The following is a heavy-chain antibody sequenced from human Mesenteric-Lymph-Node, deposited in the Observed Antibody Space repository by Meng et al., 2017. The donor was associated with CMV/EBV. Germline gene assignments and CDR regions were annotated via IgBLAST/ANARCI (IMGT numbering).Heavy chain of an antibody. CDR3: ARSWLLNFFDY. D-gene: IGHD6-19*01. J-gene: IGHJ4*02. CDR2: FCYSGT. Sequence: GSLRLSCTVSGGSVSNGSYCWNWIRQPPGKGLEYIGNFCYSGTYHNPSLKRRVTISVDTSKNQISLRLTSVTAADTAVYYCARSWLLNFFDYWGQGVLVTVSS. CDR1: GGSVSNGSYC. V-gene: IGHV4-61*01.